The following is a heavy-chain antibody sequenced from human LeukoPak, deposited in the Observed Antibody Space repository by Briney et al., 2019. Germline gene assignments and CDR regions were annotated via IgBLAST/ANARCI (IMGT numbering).Heavy chain of an antibody. CDR3: TRGDYYDSSGYYFLFDY. D-gene: IGHD3-22*01. Sequence: GGSLRLSCAASGFTVSSNYMSWARQAPGKGLEWVGFIRSKAYGGTTEYAASVKGRFTISRDDSKSIAYLQMNSLKTEDTAVYYCTRGDYYDSSGYYFLFDYWGQGTLVTVSS. V-gene: IGHV3-49*04. CDR1: GFTVSSNY. J-gene: IGHJ4*02. CDR2: IRSKAYGGTT.